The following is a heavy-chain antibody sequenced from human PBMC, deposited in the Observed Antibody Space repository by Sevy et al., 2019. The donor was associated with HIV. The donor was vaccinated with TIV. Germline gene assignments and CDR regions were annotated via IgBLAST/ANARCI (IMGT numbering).Heavy chain of an antibody. Sequence: GGSLRLSCSTFGFTFSNYGMHWVRQAPGRGLEWVAAIFSDGNYQYYADSVKGRVTISRDNSKNTLYLQMSSLRADDTPMYYCARESGSGWYVDSWGRGTLVTVSS. J-gene: IGHJ4*02. D-gene: IGHD6-19*01. CDR2: IFSDGNYQ. CDR1: GFTFSNYG. V-gene: IGHV3-33*08. CDR3: ARESGSGWYVDS.